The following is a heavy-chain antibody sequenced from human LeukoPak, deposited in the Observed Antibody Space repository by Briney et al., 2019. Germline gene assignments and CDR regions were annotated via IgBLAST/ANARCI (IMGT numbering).Heavy chain of an antibody. J-gene: IGHJ3*02. D-gene: IGHD3-22*01. CDR2: IYYSGST. CDR3: ARGDSSGYRRTFDI. V-gene: IGHV4-59*01. CDR1: GGSISSYY. Sequence: SETLSLTCTVSGGSISSYYWSWIRQPPGKGLEWIGYIYYSGSTNYNPSLKSRVTISVDTSKNQFSLKLSSVTAADTAVYYCARGDSSGYRRTFDIWGQGTMVTVSS.